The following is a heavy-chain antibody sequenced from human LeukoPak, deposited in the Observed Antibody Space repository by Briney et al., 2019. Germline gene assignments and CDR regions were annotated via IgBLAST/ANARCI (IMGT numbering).Heavy chain of an antibody. CDR3: AKDTMIVVVLTSGSAFDI. CDR2: ITGSGNSA. D-gene: IGHD3-22*01. Sequence: GGSLRLSCAASGFTFSNYAISWVRQAPGKGLEWVSVITGSGNSAYYADSVKGRFTISRDNSKNTLYLQMNNLRAEDTAVYYCAKDTMIVVVLTSGSAFDIWGQGTMVTVSS. V-gene: IGHV3-23*01. CDR1: GFTFSNYA. J-gene: IGHJ3*02.